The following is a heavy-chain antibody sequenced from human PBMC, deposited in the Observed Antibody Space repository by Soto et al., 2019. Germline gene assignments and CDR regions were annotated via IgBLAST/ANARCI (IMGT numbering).Heavy chain of an antibody. V-gene: IGHV3-23*01. CDR2: ISGSGGST. J-gene: IGHJ4*02. Sequence: GGSLRLSCAASGFTFSSYAMSWVRQAPGKGLEWVSAISGSGGSTYYADSVKGRFTISRDNSKNTLYLQMNSLRAEDTAVYYCAKDLSVWSGPYYFDYWGQGTLVTVSS. D-gene: IGHD3-3*01. CDR1: GFTFSSYA. CDR3: AKDLSVWSGPYYFDY.